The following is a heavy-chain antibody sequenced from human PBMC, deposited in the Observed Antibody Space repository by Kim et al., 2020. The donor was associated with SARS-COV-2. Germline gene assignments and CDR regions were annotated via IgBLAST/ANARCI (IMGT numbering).Heavy chain of an antibody. D-gene: IGHD2-15*01. V-gene: IGHV4-61*01. Sequence: SETLSLTCTVSGGSVSSGSYYWSWIRQPPGKGLEWIGYIYYSGSTNYNPSLKSRVTISVDTSKNQFSLKLSSVTAADTAVYYCARDIVVNYFDYWGQGTLVTVSS. J-gene: IGHJ4*02. CDR2: IYYSGST. CDR1: GGSVSSGSYY. CDR3: ARDIVVNYFDY.